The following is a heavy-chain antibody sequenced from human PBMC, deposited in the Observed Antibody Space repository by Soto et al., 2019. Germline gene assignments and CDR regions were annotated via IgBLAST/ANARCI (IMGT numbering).Heavy chain of an antibody. CDR1: GFTFSNAW. Sequence: EVQLVESGGGLVKPGGSLRLSCAASGFTFSNAWMNWVRQAPGKGLEWVGRIKSKSDGGTTDYAAPVKGRFTVSRDDSKNTLYLQMNSLKTEDTDVYYCTTHPTPSGYYYGMDVWGQGTTVTVSS. CDR3: TTHPTPSGYYYGMDV. D-gene: IGHD6-6*01. V-gene: IGHV3-15*07. J-gene: IGHJ6*02. CDR2: IKSKSDGGTT.